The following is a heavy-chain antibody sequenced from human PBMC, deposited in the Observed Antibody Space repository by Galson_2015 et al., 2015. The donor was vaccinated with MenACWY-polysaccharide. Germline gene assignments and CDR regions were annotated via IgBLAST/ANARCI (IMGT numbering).Heavy chain of an antibody. D-gene: IGHD2-2*01. CDR2: INTYNGNT. CDR3: ATGYCGRTVCSPPFDY. V-gene: IGHV1-18*04. J-gene: IGHJ4*02. CDR1: GYTFNNYA. Sequence: SVKVSCKASGYTFNNYAINWVRQAPGQGLEWMGWINTYNGNTNYAQKVHGRVTVTADSNTAYMELQSLRSDDTAVYYCATGYCGRTVCSPPFDYWGQGTQVTVSS.